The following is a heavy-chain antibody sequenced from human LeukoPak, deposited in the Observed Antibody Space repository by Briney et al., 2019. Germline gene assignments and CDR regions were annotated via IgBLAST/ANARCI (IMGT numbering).Heavy chain of an antibody. Sequence: GASVKVSCKASGYTFTSYDINWVRQATGQGPEWMGWMNPNSGNTGYAQKFQGRVTMTRNTSINTAYMELSSLRSEDTAVYYCARGLGHRYCSGGSCYWYGWFDPWGQGTLVTVSS. CDR1: GYTFTSYD. CDR2: MNPNSGNT. J-gene: IGHJ5*02. V-gene: IGHV1-8*01. CDR3: ARGLGHRYCSGGSCYWYGWFDP. D-gene: IGHD2-15*01.